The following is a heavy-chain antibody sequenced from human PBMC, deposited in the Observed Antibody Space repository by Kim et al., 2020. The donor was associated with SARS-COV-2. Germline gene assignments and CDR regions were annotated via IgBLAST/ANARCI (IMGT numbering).Heavy chain of an antibody. D-gene: IGHD4-17*01. J-gene: IGHJ4*02. CDR1: GFTFSSSW. V-gene: IGHV3-74*01. CDR2: INGDGSST. Sequence: GGSLRLSCAASGFTFSSSWMHWVRQAPGKGLLWVSRINGDGSSTNYADSVKGRFTISRDNAKNTLYLQMNSLRAEDTAVFYCVRASSTVPHLFEDWGQGTLVTVSS. CDR3: VRASSTVPHLFED.